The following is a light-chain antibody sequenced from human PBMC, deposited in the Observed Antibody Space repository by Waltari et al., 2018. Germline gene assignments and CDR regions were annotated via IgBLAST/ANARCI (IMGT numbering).Light chain of an antibody. V-gene: IGKV3-20*01. J-gene: IGKJ1*01. CDR3: QQYGSSLRT. CDR2: HAS. Sequence: EIVLTHSPDTLSLSRGATATLSCSASQAVTADYLAWYQQKPGQAPRLLIYHASSRATGIPDRFSGSGSVTDFTLTISRLEPEDFAVYYCQQYGSSLRTFGQGTKVEI. CDR1: QAVTADY.